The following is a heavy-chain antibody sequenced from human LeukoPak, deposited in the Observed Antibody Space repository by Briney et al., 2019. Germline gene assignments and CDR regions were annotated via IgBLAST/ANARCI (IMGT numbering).Heavy chain of an antibody. CDR2: TTGRSTT. CDR3: ARDATTELGTVYMDV. J-gene: IGHJ6*03. Sequence: GGSLRLSCAASGFIFSHYGMNWVRQAPGKGLEWVSGTTGRSTTYYADSVKGRFTISRDNAKNSLYLQMNSLRVEDTAVYYCARDATTELGTVYMDVWGKGTTVTISS. CDR1: GFIFSHYG. V-gene: IGHV3-69-1*02. D-gene: IGHD4-17*01.